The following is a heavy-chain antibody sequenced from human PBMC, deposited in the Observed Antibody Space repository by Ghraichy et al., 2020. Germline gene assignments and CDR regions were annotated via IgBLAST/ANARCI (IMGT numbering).Heavy chain of an antibody. D-gene: IGHD3-22*01. CDR1: GGSISSYY. J-gene: IGHJ4*02. Sequence: SQTLSLTCTVSGGSISSYYWSWIRQPPGKGLEWIGYISYSGSTNYNPSLTSRVTMSVDTSKNQFSLKLSSVTAADTAVYYCARGFYYDNRGYRRAFDYWGQGTLFTVSS. CDR3: ARGFYYDNRGYRRAFDY. V-gene: IGHV4-59*01. CDR2: ISYSGST.